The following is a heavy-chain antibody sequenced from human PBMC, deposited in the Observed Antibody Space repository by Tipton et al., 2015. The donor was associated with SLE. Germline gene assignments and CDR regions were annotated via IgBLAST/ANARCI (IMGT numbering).Heavy chain of an antibody. CDR3: ARDYGPGNWFAP. CDR2: IYYSGST. J-gene: IGHJ5*02. V-gene: IGHV4-59*01. Sequence: PGLVKPSETLSLTCTVSGGSISSYYWSLIRQPPGKGLEWIGYIYYSGSTNYNPSLKSRVTISVDTSKNQFSLKLSSVTAADTAVYYCARDYGPGNWFAPWGQGTLVTVSS. D-gene: IGHD4-17*01. CDR1: GGSISSYY.